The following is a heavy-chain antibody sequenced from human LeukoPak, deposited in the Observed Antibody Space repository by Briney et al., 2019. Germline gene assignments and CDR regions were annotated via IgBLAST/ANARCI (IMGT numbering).Heavy chain of an antibody. D-gene: IGHD4-23*01. CDR2: IYYSGST. J-gene: IGHJ4*02. CDR3: ARGRSTVVSPYFDY. V-gene: IGHV4-59*01. Sequence: SETLSLTCIVSGGSISNYYWSWIRQPPGKGLEWIGYIYYSGSTNYNPSLKSRVTISVATSKNQFSLKLSSVTAADTAVYFCARGRSTVVSPYFDYWGQGTLVTVSS. CDR1: GGSISNYY.